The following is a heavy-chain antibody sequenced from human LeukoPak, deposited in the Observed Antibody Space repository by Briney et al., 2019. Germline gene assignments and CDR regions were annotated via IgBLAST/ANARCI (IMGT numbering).Heavy chain of an antibody. CDR1: GFTFTNYW. D-gene: IGHD6-13*01. CDR2: INQNGVEM. J-gene: IGHJ4*02. V-gene: IGHV3-7*01. CDR3: ARDFGSAAAIYEY. Sequence: GGSLRLSCATSGFTFTNYWMTWVRQAPGKGLEWVANINQNGVEMYYVESVKGRFTISRDSGRNSLFLQMNSLRAEDTAVNYCARDFGSAAAIYEYWGQGTLVTVSS.